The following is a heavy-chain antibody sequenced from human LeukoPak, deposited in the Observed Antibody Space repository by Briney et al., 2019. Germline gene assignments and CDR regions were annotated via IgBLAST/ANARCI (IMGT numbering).Heavy chain of an antibody. CDR3: ARIRMVRGVIIEGFDY. Sequence: ASVKVSCKASGYTFTSYAMHWVRQAPGQRPEWMGWINAGNGNTKYSQKFQGRVTITRDTSASTAYMELSSLRSEDTAVYYCARIRMVRGVIIEGFDYWGQGTLVTVSS. J-gene: IGHJ4*02. D-gene: IGHD3-10*01. V-gene: IGHV1-3*01. CDR2: INAGNGNT. CDR1: GYTFTSYA.